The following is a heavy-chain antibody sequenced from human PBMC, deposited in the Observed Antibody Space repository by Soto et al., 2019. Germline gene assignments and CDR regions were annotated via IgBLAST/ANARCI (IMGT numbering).Heavy chain of an antibody. CDR1: GYTFTSYG. D-gene: IGHD3-9*01. V-gene: IGHV1-18*01. J-gene: IGHJ6*02. CDR2: ISAYNGNT. CDR3: ARDPYYDILTGPYYYGMDV. Sequence: ASVKVSCKDSGYTFTSYGISWVRQAPGQGLEWMGWISAYNGNTNYAQKLQGRVTMTTDTSTSTAYMELRSLRSDDTAVYYCARDPYYDILTGPYYYGMDVWGQGTTVTVSS.